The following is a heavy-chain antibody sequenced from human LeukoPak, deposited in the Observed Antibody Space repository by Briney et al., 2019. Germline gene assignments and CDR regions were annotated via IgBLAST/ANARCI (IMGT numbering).Heavy chain of an antibody. CDR2: INAGNGNT. Sequence: ASVKDSCKASGYTFTSYAMHWVRQAPGQRLEWMGWINAGNGNTKYSQKFQGRVTITRDTSASTAYMELSSLRSEDTAVYYCAREHRHKDSSGRELPDYWGQGTLVTVSS. CDR1: GYTFTSYA. D-gene: IGHD6-19*01. CDR3: AREHRHKDSSGRELPDY. J-gene: IGHJ4*02. V-gene: IGHV1-3*01.